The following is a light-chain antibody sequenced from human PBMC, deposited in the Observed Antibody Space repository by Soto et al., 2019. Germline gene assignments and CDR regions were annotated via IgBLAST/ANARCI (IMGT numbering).Light chain of an antibody. Sequence: IQLTQSPSSLSASVGDRVSITCRASQDIKTYLAWYQQKRGKAPKLLISGTFTLQSGVPSRFNGSGSGTDFTLTISRLQPEDFAIYYCQQYGGVPYTFGQGTKLEIK. CDR2: GTF. CDR3: QQYGGVPYT. J-gene: IGKJ2*01. V-gene: IGKV1-9*01. CDR1: QDIKTY.